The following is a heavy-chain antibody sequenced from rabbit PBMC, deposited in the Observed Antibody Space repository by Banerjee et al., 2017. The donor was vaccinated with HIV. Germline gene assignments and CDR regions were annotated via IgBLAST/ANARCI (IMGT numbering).Heavy chain of an antibody. CDR1: GFSFSSSYY. V-gene: IGHV1S45*01. J-gene: IGHJ3*01. D-gene: IGHD8-1*01. CDR2: IYAGSSGST. Sequence: QEQLEESGGDLVKPEGSLTLTCTASGFSFSSSYYMCWVRQAPGKGLEWIGCIYAGSSGSTYYASWAKGRFTISKTSSTTVTLQMTSLTAADTATYFCARSGSSYVMSARLELWGPGTLVTVS. CDR3: ARSGSSYVMSARLEL.